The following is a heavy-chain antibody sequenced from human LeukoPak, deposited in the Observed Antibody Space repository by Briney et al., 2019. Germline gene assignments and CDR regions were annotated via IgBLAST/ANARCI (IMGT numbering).Heavy chain of an antibody. CDR2: IYVGNGNT. CDR3: ARGLVRGVIPDWFDP. J-gene: IGHJ5*02. V-gene: IGHV1-3*01. D-gene: IGHD3-10*01. CDR1: GYTFTSYA. Sequence: ASVKVSCMASGYTFTSYAVHSVRQAPGQRRECMGWIYVGNGNTKYSQKFQGRVTITRDTSASTAYMELSSLRSEDTAVYYCARGLVRGVIPDWFDPWGQGTLVTVSS.